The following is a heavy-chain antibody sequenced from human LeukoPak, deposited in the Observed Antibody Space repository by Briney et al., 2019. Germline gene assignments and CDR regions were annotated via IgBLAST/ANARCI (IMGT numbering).Heavy chain of an antibody. D-gene: IGHD1-26*01. CDR2: INCDGTNT. V-gene: IGHV3-74*01. Sequence: GGSLRLSCAASGFTCSSYWLHWVRQTPGKGLVWVSRINCDGTNTTYADSVKGRFTISRDNAKNTLNPQMNSLRVEDTAIHYCARGYSATYRIDYWGQGTLVTVSS. CDR3: ARGYSATYRIDY. CDR1: GFTCSSYW. J-gene: IGHJ4*02.